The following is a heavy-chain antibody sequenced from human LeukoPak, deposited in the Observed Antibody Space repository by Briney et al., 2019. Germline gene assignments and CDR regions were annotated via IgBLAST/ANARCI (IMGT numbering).Heavy chain of an antibody. CDR1: GYTFTGYY. J-gene: IGHJ4*02. CDR3: ARAEVITFGGVIVVTLDY. CDR2: MNPNSGNT. V-gene: IGHV1-8*03. D-gene: IGHD3-16*02. Sequence: GASVKVSCKASGYTFTGYYMHWVRQAPGQGLEWMGWMNPNSGNTGYAQKFQGRVTITRNTSISTAYMELSSLRSEDTAVYYCARAEVITFGGVIVVTLDYWGQGTPVTISS.